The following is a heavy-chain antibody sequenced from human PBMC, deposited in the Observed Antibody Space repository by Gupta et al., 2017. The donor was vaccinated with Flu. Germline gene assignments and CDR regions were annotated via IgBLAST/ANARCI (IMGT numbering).Heavy chain of an antibody. CDR2: ISYDGSNK. Sequence: GMNWGRQAPGKGLQWVAVISYDGSNKHYVDFGKGRFTVCRDNSKNTLVLEINSLRAEETGVYYCAKNRLVGGNILYYGMDVWGQGTTGTVSS. CDR1: G. D-gene: IGHD1-26*01. V-gene: IGHV3-30*18. J-gene: IGHJ6*02. CDR3: AKNRLVGGNILYYGMDV.